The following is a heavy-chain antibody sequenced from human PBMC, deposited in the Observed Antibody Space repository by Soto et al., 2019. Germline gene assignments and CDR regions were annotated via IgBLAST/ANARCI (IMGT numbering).Heavy chain of an antibody. CDR1: GFTFNSYD. Sequence: GGSLRLSCAASGFTFNSYDMNWVRQSPGEGLEWVSSISSSSSFIYYADSVKGRFTISRDNAKHSVYLQMNSLRAEDTAVYYCARGAGTDRDRKGYVMDVWGQGTTVTVSS. CDR3: ARGAGTDRDRKGYVMDV. CDR2: ISSSSSFI. J-gene: IGHJ6*02. D-gene: IGHD6-19*01. V-gene: IGHV3-21*01.